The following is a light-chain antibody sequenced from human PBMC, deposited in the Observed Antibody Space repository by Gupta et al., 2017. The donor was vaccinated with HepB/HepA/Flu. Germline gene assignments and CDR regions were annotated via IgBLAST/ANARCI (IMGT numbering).Light chain of an antibody. J-gene: IGLJ2*01. Sequence: SALSPPASVSGPPGQPITISCTATSNDFGDFNYVSWYQQHPGKAPKLFISDVSNRPSGVSNRFSGSKSGNTASLTISGLQAEDEADYYCSSFTYTTTLVVFGGGTRLTVL. CDR1: SNDFGDFNY. CDR3: SSFTYTTTLVV. CDR2: DVS. V-gene: IGLV2-14*03.